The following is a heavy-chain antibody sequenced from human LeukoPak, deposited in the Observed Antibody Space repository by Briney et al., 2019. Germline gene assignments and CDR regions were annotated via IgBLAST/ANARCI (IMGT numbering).Heavy chain of an antibody. CDR3: AKGSVDFWSGYFDY. V-gene: IGHV3-9*01. CDR2: ISWNSGSI. J-gene: IGHJ4*02. CDR1: GFTFDDYA. D-gene: IGHD3-3*01. Sequence: PGGSLRLSCAASGFTFDDYAMHWVRQAPGKGLEWVSGISWNSGSIGYADSVKGRFTISRDNAKNSLYVQMNSLRAEDTALYYCAKGSVDFWSGYFDYWGQGTLVTVSS.